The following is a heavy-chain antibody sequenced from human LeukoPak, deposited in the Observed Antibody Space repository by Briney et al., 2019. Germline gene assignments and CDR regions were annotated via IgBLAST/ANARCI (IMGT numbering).Heavy chain of an antibody. CDR1: GFTVSSNY. J-gene: IGHJ6*02. V-gene: IGHV3-53*01. CDR2: IYIGAST. CDR3: TRAVEINYGMDV. D-gene: IGHD5-24*01. Sequence: GGSLRLSCAASGFTVSSNYMSWVRRAPGKALEWVSIIYIGASTDYADSVKGRFAISRDNSNNTLYLQMNNLRAEDTAVYYCTRAVEINYGMDVWGQGTTVTVSS.